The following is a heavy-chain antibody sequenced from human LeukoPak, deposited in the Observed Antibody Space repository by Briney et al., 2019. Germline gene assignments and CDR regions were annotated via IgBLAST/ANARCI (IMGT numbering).Heavy chain of an antibody. CDR2: IHTSGSN. V-gene: IGHV4-4*09. J-gene: IGHJ3*01. CDR3: ARLSAAVHLGAFDL. D-gene: IGHD3-3*01. CDR1: GVSISPYY. Sequence: SETLSLTCAVSGVSISPYYWAWVRQPPGKGLEWIGYIHTSGSNNQYPSLKSRVTISVDKSKNHFSLRLTSVTAADTAVYYCARLSAAVHLGAFDLWGQGTMVTVSS.